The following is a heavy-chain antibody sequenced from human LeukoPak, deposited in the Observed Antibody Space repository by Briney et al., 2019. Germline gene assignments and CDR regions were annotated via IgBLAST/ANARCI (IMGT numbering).Heavy chain of an antibody. Sequence: GGSLRLSCVASGFTFSRYDVHWVHQAPGKGLEWVAVIAYDGNSKIYADSVKGRFTISRDNSKNTVCLQMNSLRAEDTALYYCARAAAETGAFRDNWFDPWGQGTLVTVSS. J-gene: IGHJ5*02. V-gene: IGHV3-30-3*01. CDR3: ARAAAETGAFRDNWFDP. CDR1: GFTFSRYD. CDR2: IAYDGNSK. D-gene: IGHD6-19*01.